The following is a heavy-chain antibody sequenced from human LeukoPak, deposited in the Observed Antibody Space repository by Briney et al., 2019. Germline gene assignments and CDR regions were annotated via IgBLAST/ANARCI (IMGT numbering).Heavy chain of an antibody. V-gene: IGHV3-11*04. J-gene: IGHJ5*02. CDR2: ISSSDSTI. CDR3: AREVGDGYNLGTRFDP. D-gene: IGHD5-24*01. Sequence: GGSLRLSCAASGFTFSDYYMSWIRQAPGKGLEWVSYISSSDSTIYYADSVKGRFTISRDNAKNSLYLQMNSLRAEDTAVYYCAREVGDGYNLGTRFDPWGQGTLVTVSS. CDR1: GFTFSDYY.